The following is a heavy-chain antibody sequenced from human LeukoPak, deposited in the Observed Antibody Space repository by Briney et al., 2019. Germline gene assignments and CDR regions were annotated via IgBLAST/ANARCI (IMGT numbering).Heavy chain of an antibody. J-gene: IGHJ4*02. V-gene: IGHV3-23*01. D-gene: IGHD3-9*01. CDR1: GFTFSNYA. CDR3: AKWGDYDVLTGYYDSEY. Sequence: PGASLRLSCAASGFTFSNYAMSWVRQAPGKGLEWVSAVSGRDTSTYYTDSVKGRFTISRDNSKNTLYLQMNSLSAEDTAIYYCAKWGDYDVLTGYYDSEYWGQGTLVTVSS. CDR2: VSGRDTST.